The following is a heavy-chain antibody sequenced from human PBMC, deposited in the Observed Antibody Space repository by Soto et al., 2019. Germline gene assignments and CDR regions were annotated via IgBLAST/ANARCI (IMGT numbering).Heavy chain of an antibody. CDR2: ISYDGSNK. CDR1: GFTFSSYG. D-gene: IGHD2-15*01. Sequence: QVQLVESGGGVVQPGRSLRLSCAASGFTFSSYGMHWVRQAPGKGLEWVAVISYDGSNKYYADFVKGRFTISRDNSKNTLYLQMNSLRAEDTAVYYCAKDEYCSGGSCYSEWYYWGQGTLVTVSS. CDR3: AKDEYCSGGSCYSEWYY. V-gene: IGHV3-30*18. J-gene: IGHJ4*02.